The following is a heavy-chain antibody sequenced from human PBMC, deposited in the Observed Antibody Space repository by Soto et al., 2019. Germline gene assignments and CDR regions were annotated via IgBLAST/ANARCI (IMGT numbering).Heavy chain of an antibody. D-gene: IGHD6-19*01. CDR2: ISWNSGRI. J-gene: IGHJ4*02. CDR1: GLNFKDYG. Sequence: GGSLRHSCTASGLNFKDYGVNWVRQAPGRGLEWVPDISWNSGRIGYADSVKGRFTISRDNAKNSLYLQMNSLRAEDTALYYCAKDICVAVAGGFVYWGQGT. V-gene: IGHV3-9*01. CDR3: AKDICVAVAGGFVY.